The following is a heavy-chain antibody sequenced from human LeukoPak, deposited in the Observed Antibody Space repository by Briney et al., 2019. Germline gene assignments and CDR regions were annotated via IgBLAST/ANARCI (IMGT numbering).Heavy chain of an antibody. CDR3: ASPQYCSGGSCYYAFDI. J-gene: IGHJ3*02. Sequence: GESLKISCKGSGYSFTSYWIGWVRQMPGKGLEWMGIIYPGDSDTRYSPSFQGQVTISADKSISTAYLQWSSLKASGTAMYYCASPQYCSGGSCYYAFDIWGQGTMVTVSS. D-gene: IGHD2-15*01. V-gene: IGHV5-51*01. CDR1: GYSFTSYW. CDR2: IYPGDSDT.